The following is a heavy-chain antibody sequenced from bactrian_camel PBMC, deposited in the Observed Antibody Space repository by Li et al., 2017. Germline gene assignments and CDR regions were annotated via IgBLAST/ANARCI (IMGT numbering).Heavy chain of an antibody. CDR3: AAGYSPRRWCTALDTYNI. CDR2: IDSNGST. J-gene: IGHJ4*01. Sequence: QLVESGGGSVQTGGSLTLSCTAPVYIYGYLTYCMGWFRQAPGKEREGVAVIDSNGSTAYADSVKGRFTISKDNAKNTLSLQMNSLKPEDTAMYFCAAGYSPRRWCTALDTYNIWGQGTQVTVS. D-gene: IGHD5*01. V-gene: IGHV3S67*01. CDR1: VYIYGYLTYC.